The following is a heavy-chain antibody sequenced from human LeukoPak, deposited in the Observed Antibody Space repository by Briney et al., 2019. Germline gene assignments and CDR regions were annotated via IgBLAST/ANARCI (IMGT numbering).Heavy chain of an antibody. Sequence: GGSLRLSCAAPGFTFSSYGMHWVRQAPGKGLEWGAFIRYDGSNKYYADSVKGRFTISRDNSKNTLYLQMNSLRAEDTAVCYCANTLTVAQYYFDYWGQGTLVTVSS. CDR1: GFTFSSYG. CDR3: ANTLTVAQYYFDY. CDR2: IRYDGSNK. V-gene: IGHV3-30*02. D-gene: IGHD4-23*01. J-gene: IGHJ4*02.